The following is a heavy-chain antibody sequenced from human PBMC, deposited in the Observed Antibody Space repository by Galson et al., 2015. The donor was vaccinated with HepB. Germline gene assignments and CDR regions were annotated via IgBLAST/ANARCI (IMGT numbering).Heavy chain of an antibody. CDR2: IWYDGSEK. CDR1: GFTFRSFG. Sequence: SLRLSCAASGFTFRSFGMHWVRQAPGKGLEWLAVIWYDGSEKYYRDSVKGRFTISKDTSKNTLYLQMDSLRVEDTAVYYCAKEALPDYGGVTGFHYRGQGTPVTVPS. V-gene: IGHV3-33*06. D-gene: IGHD4-23*01. J-gene: IGHJ4*02. CDR3: AKEALPDYGGVTGFHY.